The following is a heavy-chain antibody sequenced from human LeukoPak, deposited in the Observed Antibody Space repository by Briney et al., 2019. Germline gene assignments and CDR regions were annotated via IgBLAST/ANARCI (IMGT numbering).Heavy chain of an antibody. D-gene: IGHD3-10*01. V-gene: IGHV3-30-3*01. J-gene: IGHJ3*02. CDR1: GFIFSSYA. CDR3: ARARSGDDAFDI. Sequence: GGSLRLSCAASGFIFSSYAMHWVRQAPGKGLEWVAVISYDGRNKYYADSVKGRFTISRDNSKNTLYLQMNNLRAEDTAVYYCARARSGDDAFDIRGQGTMVTVSS. CDR2: ISYDGRNK.